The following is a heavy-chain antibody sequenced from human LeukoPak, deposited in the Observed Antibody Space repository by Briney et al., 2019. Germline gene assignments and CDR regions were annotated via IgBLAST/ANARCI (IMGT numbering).Heavy chain of an antibody. CDR2: INHSGST. CDR3: ARTGIAVAGNPTHFDY. D-gene: IGHD6-19*01. Sequence: ASETLSLTCAVYGGSFSGYYWSWIRQPPGKGLEWIGEINHSGSTNYNPSLKSRVTISVDTSKNQFSLKLSSVTAADTAVYYCARTGIAVAGNPTHFDYWGQGTLVTVSS. V-gene: IGHV4-34*01. CDR1: GGSFSGYY. J-gene: IGHJ4*02.